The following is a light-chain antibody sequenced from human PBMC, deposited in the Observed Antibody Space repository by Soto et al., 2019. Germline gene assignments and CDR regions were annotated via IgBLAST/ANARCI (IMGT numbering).Light chain of an antibody. CDR1: QDISSF. V-gene: IGKV1-9*01. Sequence: IQLTESPSSLSASVGDRVTITCRASQDISSFLAWYQQKPGKAPKLLIFAASTLQSGVPSRFRGSGSGTDFTLTISSLKPEDFETYYCQQTESYPSTFGGGTKVDI. J-gene: IGKJ4*01. CDR3: QQTESYPST. CDR2: AAS.